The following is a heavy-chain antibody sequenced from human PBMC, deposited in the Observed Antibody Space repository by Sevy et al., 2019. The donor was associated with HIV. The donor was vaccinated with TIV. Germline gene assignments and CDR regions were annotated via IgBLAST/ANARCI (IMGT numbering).Heavy chain of an antibody. D-gene: IGHD6-13*01. CDR3: ARAYSSSPPASMDV. J-gene: IGHJ6*04. CDR1: GYSISSGYY. V-gene: IGHV4-38-2*01. CDR2: IFHSGST. Sequence: SETLSLTCAVSGYSISSGYYWGWIRQPPGKGLEWIGSIFHSGSTYYNPSLKSRVTISVDTSKNQFSLKLSSVTAADPAVYYCARAYSSSPPASMDVWGKGTTVTVSS.